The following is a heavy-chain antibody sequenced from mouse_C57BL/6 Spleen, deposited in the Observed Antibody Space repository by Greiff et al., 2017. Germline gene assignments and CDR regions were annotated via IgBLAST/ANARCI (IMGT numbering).Heavy chain of an antibody. CDR3: ARSLYGNYGWIAY. Sequence: QVQLLQPGAEFVMPGASLKLSCTASGFTFTSYGMHWVKQRPGQGLEWIGEIDPSDSYTNYKQKFKGKFTLTVDKSTSTAFLQLSSLTSEDSAVYYCARSLYGNYGWIAYWGQGTLVTVSA. V-gene: IGHV1-69*01. D-gene: IGHD2-1*01. CDR1: GFTFTSYG. CDR2: IDPSDSYT. J-gene: IGHJ3*01.